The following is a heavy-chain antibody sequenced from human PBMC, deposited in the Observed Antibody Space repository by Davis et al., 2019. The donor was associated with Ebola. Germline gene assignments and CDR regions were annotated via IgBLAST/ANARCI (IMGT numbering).Heavy chain of an antibody. Sequence: GESLKISCAASGFLFSSYAMSWVRQAPGRGLEWVSSISASGGATFYADSVKGRIVMSRDNSNDTLYLRMNNLRAGDTAIYYCAKDLTSYYGSGDFFDYWGQGILVTVSS. D-gene: IGHD3-10*01. CDR1: GFLFSSYA. V-gene: IGHV3-23*01. CDR2: ISASGGAT. J-gene: IGHJ4*02. CDR3: AKDLTSYYGSGDFFDY.